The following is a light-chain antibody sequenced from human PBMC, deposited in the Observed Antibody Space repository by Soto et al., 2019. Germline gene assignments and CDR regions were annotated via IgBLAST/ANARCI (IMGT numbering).Light chain of an antibody. J-gene: IGKJ2*01. CDR3: LQYGSSPYT. V-gene: IGKV3-20*01. CDR2: GAS. Sequence: EIVLTQSPGNLSLSPGERATLSCRASQSVSSSYLAWYQQKPGQAPRPLIYGASSRATGIPDRFSGSGSGTDFTLTISRLEPEDFAVYYCLQYGSSPYTFGQGTKLEIK. CDR1: QSVSSSY.